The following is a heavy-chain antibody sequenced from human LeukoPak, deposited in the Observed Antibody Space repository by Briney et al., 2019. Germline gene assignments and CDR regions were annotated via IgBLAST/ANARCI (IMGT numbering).Heavy chain of an antibody. D-gene: IGHD5/OR15-5a*01. CDR3: ARQSTHDIDY. CDR2: IYYSGST. J-gene: IGHJ4*02. V-gene: IGHV4-39*01. Sequence: PSETLSLTCTVSGGSISGSSYYWGWIRQPPGKGLEWIGSIYYSGSTYYNPSLKSRVTISVDTSKNQFSLKLSSVTAADTAVYYCARQSTHDIDYWGQGTLVTVSS. CDR1: GGSISGSSYY.